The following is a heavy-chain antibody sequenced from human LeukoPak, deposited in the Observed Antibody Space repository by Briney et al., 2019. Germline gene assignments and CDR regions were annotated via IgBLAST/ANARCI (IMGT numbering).Heavy chain of an antibody. CDR3: AREVVAAAGFDY. CDR1: GFTFSSYS. V-gene: IGHV3-21*01. Sequence: GGSLRLSCAASGFTFSSYSMNWVRQAPGKGLEWVSSISSSSYIYYADSVKGRFTISRDNAKNSLYLQMNSLRAEDTAVYYCAREVVAAAGFDYWGQGTLVTVSS. CDR2: ISSSSYI. D-gene: IGHD6-13*01. J-gene: IGHJ4*02.